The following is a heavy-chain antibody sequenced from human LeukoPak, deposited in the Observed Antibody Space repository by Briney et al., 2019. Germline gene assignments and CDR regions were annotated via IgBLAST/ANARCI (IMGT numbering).Heavy chain of an antibody. CDR1: GFTFSSYA. CDR2: ISGSGGST. CDR3: AKQPKDHRITFYYFDY. D-gene: IGHD3-10*01. Sequence: GGSLRLSCAASGFTFSSYAMSWVRQAPGKGLEWVSAISGSGGSTYYADSVKGRFTISRDNSKNTPYLQMNSLRAEDTAVYYCAKQPKDHRITFYYFDYWGQGTLVTVSS. V-gene: IGHV3-23*01. J-gene: IGHJ4*02.